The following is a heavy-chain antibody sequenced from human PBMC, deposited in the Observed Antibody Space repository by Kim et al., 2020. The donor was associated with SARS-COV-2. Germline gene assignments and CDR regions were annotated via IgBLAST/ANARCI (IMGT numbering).Heavy chain of an antibody. CDR3: ATWKDFDC. CDR1: GFIFSTYG. J-gene: IGHJ4*02. Sequence: GGSLRLSCTASGFIFSTYGMNWVRQAPGKGLEWVSHISGSGDTIYYADSVEDRFTIYRDNARNSVFLQMSSLRDDDTAVYYCATWKDFDCWGQGTLVAVSS. D-gene: IGHD1-1*01. V-gene: IGHV3-48*02. CDR2: ISGSGDTI.